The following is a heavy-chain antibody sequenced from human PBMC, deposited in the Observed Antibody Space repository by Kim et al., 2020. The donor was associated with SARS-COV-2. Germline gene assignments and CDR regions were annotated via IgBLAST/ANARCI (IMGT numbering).Heavy chain of an antibody. J-gene: IGHJ3*02. Sequence: SETLSLTCAVYGGSFSGYYWSWIRQPPGKGLEWIGEINHSGSTNYNPSLKSRVTISVDTSKNQFSLKLSSVTAADTAVYYCARSPQDTAMVEDAFDIWG. CDR3: ARSPQDTAMVEDAFDI. D-gene: IGHD5-18*01. V-gene: IGHV4-34*01. CDR1: GGSFSGYY. CDR2: INHSGST.